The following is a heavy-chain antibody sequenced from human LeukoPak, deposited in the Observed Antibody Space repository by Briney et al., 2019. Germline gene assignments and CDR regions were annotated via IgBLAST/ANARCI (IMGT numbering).Heavy chain of an antibody. V-gene: IGHV4-59*01. J-gene: IGHJ3*02. Sequence: SETLSLTXSVSGGSISSYYWSWIRQPPGKGLEWIGDIYYSGSTNDNPSLKTRVTISVDTSKNQFSLQLSSVTAADTAVYYCARANTNNDAFDIWGRGTLVTVSS. CDR2: IYYSGST. D-gene: IGHD3-16*01. CDR3: ARANTNNDAFDI. CDR1: GGSISSYY.